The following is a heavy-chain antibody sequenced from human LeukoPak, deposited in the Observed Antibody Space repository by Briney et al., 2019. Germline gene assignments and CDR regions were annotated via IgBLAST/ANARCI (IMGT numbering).Heavy chain of an antibody. CDR2: IIPVFGTA. Sequence: SVKVSCKASGGTFSSYAISWVRQAPGQGLEWMGGIIPVFGTANYAQKFQGRVTITADESTSTAYMELSSPRSDDTAVYYCARDPLTYYYDSSGYYHYWGQGTLVTVSS. D-gene: IGHD3-22*01. CDR3: ARDPLTYYYDSSGYYHY. CDR1: GGTFSSYA. V-gene: IGHV1-69*13. J-gene: IGHJ4*02.